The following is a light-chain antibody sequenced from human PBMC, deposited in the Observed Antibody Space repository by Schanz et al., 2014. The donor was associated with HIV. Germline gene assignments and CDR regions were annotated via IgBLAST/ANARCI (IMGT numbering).Light chain of an antibody. CDR3: GTWDDSLNGWV. CDR2: RNN. V-gene: IGLV1-47*01. CDR1: SSNIGSNY. J-gene: IGLJ3*02. Sequence: QSVLTQPPSASGTPGQRVTISCSGSSSNIGSNYVFWYQQLPGTAPNLLISRNNQRPSGVPDRFSGSKSGTSASLAISGLRFEDEADYYCGTWDDSLNGWVFGGGTKLTVL.